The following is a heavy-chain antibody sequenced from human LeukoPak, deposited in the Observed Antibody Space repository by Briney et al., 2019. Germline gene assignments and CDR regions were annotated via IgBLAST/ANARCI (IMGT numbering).Heavy chain of an antibody. Sequence: PGGSLRLSCAASGFTFSSYGMHWVRQAPGKGLEWVAVIWYDGSNKYYADSVKGRFTISRDNSKNTLYLQMNSLRAEDTAVYYCARVGQDYYGSGSYYKRYYYGMDVWGQGTTVTVSS. V-gene: IGHV3-33*01. CDR1: GFTFSSYG. J-gene: IGHJ6*02. CDR3: ARVGQDYYGSGSYYKRYYYGMDV. D-gene: IGHD3-10*01. CDR2: IWYDGSNK.